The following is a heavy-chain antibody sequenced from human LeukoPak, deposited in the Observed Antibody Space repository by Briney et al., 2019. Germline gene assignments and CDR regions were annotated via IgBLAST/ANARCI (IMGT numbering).Heavy chain of an antibody. CDR3: AKSYCSSTSCLVDY. D-gene: IGHD2-2*01. Sequence: PGGSLRLSCAASGFTFSSYAMSWVRQAPGKGLEWVSAISGSGGSTYYADSVKGRFTISRDNSKNTLYLQMNSLRAEDTAVYYCAKSYCSSTSCLVDYWGQGTLVTVSS. CDR1: GFTFSSYA. V-gene: IGHV3-23*01. CDR2: ISGSGGST. J-gene: IGHJ4*02.